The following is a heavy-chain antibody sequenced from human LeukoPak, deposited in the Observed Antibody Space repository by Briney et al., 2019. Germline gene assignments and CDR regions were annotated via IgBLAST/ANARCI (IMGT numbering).Heavy chain of an antibody. CDR1: GFTFSDYY. Sequence: PGGSLRLPCAASGFTFSDYYMSWIRQAPGKGLEWVSYISSSGSTIYYADSVKGRFTISRDNAKNSLYLQMNSLRAEDTAVYYCARDLDIVATIDAFDIWGQGTMVTVSS. V-gene: IGHV3-11*01. J-gene: IGHJ3*02. CDR3: ARDLDIVATIDAFDI. D-gene: IGHD5-12*01. CDR2: ISSSGSTI.